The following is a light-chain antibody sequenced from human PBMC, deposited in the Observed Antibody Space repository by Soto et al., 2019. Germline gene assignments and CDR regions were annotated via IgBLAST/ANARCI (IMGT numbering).Light chain of an antibody. CDR3: MQALQSPHT. CDR1: QSLLQSNGYNY. V-gene: IGKV2-28*01. J-gene: IGKJ2*01. Sequence: DIVMTQPPFSQPVTLGEPASISCRSSQSLLQSNGYNYLDWYLQKPGQSPHLLIYLGSNRASGVPDRFSGTGSGTDITLKISRVEADDVGVYYCMQALQSPHTFGQWTKLDIK. CDR2: LGS.